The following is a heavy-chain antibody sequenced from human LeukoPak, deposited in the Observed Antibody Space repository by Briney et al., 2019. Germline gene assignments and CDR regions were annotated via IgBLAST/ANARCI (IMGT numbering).Heavy chain of an antibody. CDR2: LYYSGST. CDR3: TRRISYYFGMDV. Sequence: SETLSLTCTVSGDSFTNNGYYWGWIRQPPGKGLEWIGSLYYSGSTYFNPSLKSRVTMSVDTSKSQFSLKLTSVTAADTSMYYCTRRISYYFGMDVWGQGTTVTVSS. V-gene: IGHV4-39*01. J-gene: IGHJ6*02. CDR1: GDSFTNNGYY.